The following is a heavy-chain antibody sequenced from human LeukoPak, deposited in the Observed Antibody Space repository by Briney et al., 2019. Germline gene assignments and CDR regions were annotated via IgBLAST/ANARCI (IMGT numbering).Heavy chain of an antibody. J-gene: IGHJ4*02. V-gene: IGHV1-69*04. CDR1: GGTFSSYA. D-gene: IGHD6-6*01. CDR2: IIPILGIA. Sequence: SVKVSCKASGGTFSSYAISWVRQAPGQGLEWMGRIIPILGIANYAQKFQGRVTITADKSTSTAYMELSSLRSEDTAVYYCATELACAAIAARPFYFDYWGQGTLVTVSS. CDR3: ATELACAAIAARPFYFDY.